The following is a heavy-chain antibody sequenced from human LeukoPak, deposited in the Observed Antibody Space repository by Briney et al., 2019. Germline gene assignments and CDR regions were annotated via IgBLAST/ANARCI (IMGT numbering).Heavy chain of an antibody. CDR3: AREMAYYDSSGYYYAGWFDP. CDR1: GGTFSSYA. D-gene: IGHD3-22*01. Sequence: PVKVSCKASGGTFSSYAISWVRQAPGQGLEWMGGIIPILGTANYAQKFQGRVTITADESTSTAYMELSSLRSEDTAVYYCAREMAYYDSSGYYYAGWFDPWGQGTLVTVSS. J-gene: IGHJ5*02. V-gene: IGHV1-69*13. CDR2: IIPILGTA.